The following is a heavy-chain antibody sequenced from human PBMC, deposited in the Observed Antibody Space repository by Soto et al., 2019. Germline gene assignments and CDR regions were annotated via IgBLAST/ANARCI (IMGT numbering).Heavy chain of an antibody. CDR2: IDPENGKT. D-gene: IGHD6-6*01. V-gene: IGHV1-8*01. CDR1: GYTFTSYD. Sequence: ASVKVSCKPSGYTFTSYDITWVRQATGKGLEWMGWIDPENGKTIYAQKFQGRVTMTEDTSTDTAYMELSSLRSEDTALYYCATEYSSSSSYYFDYWGQGTLVTVSS. J-gene: IGHJ4*02. CDR3: ATEYSSSSSYYFDY.